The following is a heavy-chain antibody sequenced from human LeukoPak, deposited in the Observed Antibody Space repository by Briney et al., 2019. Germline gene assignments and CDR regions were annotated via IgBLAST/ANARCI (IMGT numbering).Heavy chain of an antibody. CDR2: ISSRSTYI. Sequence: GGSLRLSCAASGFTFSSYTMNWVRQAPGKGLEWVSSISSRSTYIYYADSLKGRFTISRDNAKNSLYLQMNSLRAEDTAVYYCARISGSGSYYGPFDYWGQGTLVTVSS. V-gene: IGHV3-21*01. J-gene: IGHJ4*02. CDR3: ARISGSGSYYGPFDY. D-gene: IGHD3-10*01. CDR1: GFTFSSYT.